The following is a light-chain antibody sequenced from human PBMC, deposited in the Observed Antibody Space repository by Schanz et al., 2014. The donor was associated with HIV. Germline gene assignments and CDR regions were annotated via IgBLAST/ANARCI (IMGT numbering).Light chain of an antibody. J-gene: IGKJ2*01. CDR1: QTVSSSS. Sequence: EIVLTQSPGTLSLSLGERATLSCRASQTVSSSSLAWYQQEPGQSPRLLIYSASSRATGIPDRFSGSGSGTDFTLTISRLEPEDSAVYYCQQYGSLYTFGQGTKLEIK. V-gene: IGKV3-20*01. CDR2: SAS. CDR3: QQYGSLYT.